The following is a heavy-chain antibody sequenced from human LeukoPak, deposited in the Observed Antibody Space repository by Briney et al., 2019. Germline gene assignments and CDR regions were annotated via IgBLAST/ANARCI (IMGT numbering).Heavy chain of an antibody. CDR1: GSTFSNFD. J-gene: IGHJ4*02. CDR2: ITGSGITT. V-gene: IGHV3-23*01. CDR3: AKGRGGFSSGWYYDY. Sequence: GGSLRLSWAVSGSTFSNFDISWVRQAPGRGLEWVSGITGSGITTYYAGSVKGRFTISRDNSKNTLYLQMNSLRAEDTAMYYCAKGRGGFSSGWYYDYWGQATLVTVSS. D-gene: IGHD6-19*01.